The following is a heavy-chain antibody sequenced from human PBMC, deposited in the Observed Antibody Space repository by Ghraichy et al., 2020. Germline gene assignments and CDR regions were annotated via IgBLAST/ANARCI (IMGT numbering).Heavy chain of an antibody. CDR2: INHSGST. J-gene: IGHJ4*02. CDR3: ARGLGSSSSFFDY. CDR1: GGSFSGYY. V-gene: IGHV4-34*01. Sequence: SETLSLTCAVYGGSFSGYYWSWIRQPPGKGLEWIGEINHSGSTNYNPSLKSRVTISVDTSKNQFSLKLSSVTAADTAVYYCARGLGSSSSFFDYWGQGTLVTVSS. D-gene: IGHD6-6*01.